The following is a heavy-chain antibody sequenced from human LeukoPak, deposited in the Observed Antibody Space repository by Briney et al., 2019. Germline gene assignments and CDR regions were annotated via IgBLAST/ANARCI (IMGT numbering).Heavy chain of an antibody. CDR2: ISWNSGII. CDR1: GFTFDDYA. V-gene: IGHV3-9*01. D-gene: IGHD3-10*01. J-gene: IGHJ4*02. Sequence: GRSLRLSCAASGFTFDDYAMHWVRQAPGKGLEWVSGISWNSGIIGYADSVKGRFTISRDNAKNSLHLQMNSLRAEDTALYYCAKDRTLGMVRGVIITDWGQGTLVTVSS. CDR3: AKDRTLGMVRGVIITD.